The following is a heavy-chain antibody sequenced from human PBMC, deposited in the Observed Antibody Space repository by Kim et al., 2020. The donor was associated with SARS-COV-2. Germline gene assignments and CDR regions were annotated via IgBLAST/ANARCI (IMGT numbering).Heavy chain of an antibody. CDR3: ARHVVGATMGAFDI. D-gene: IGHD1-26*01. Sequence: SETLSLTCTVSGGSISSYYWSWIRQPPGKGLEWIGYIYYSGSTNYNPSLKSRVTISVDTSKNQFSLKLSSVTAADTAVYYCARHVVGATMGAFDIWGQGTMVTVSS. CDR1: GGSISSYY. V-gene: IGHV4-59*08. CDR2: IYYSGST. J-gene: IGHJ3*02.